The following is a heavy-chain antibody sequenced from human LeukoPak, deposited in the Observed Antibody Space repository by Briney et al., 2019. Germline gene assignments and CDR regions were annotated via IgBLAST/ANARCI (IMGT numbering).Heavy chain of an antibody. CDR1: GFTFGDYL. CDR2: ISGGTT. D-gene: IGHD6-19*01. CDR3: SRGSGWLSVY. Sequence: PGGSLRLSCTASGFTFGDYLMSWFRQAPGKGLEWIGFISGGTTEYSASVKGRFTIPRDDSTSLPYLQMNSLTTEDTAVYYCSRGSGWLSVYWGQGTLVTVSS. J-gene: IGHJ4*02. V-gene: IGHV3-49*03.